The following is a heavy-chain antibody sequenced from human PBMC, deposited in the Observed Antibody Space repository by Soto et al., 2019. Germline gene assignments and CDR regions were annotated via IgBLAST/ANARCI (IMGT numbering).Heavy chain of an antibody. Sequence: QVHLVESGGGVVQPGRSLRLSCEASGFNISTYGMHWVRQAPGQGLEWLAFIWYDGSNDHYAASVKGRFTISRDNSKKTLYLQVDSLRPEDAAVYYCARDPKTSGGQHWAFNYFDSWGQGTLVTVSS. CDR3: ARDPKTSGGQHWAFNYFDS. D-gene: IGHD7-27*01. V-gene: IGHV3-33*01. CDR2: IWYDGSND. CDR1: GFNISTYG. J-gene: IGHJ4*02.